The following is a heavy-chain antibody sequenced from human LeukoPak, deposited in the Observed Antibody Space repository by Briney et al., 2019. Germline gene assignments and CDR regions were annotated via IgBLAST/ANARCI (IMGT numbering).Heavy chain of an antibody. CDR1: GGSISSYY. V-gene: IGHV4-4*07. Sequence: SETLSLTCTVSGGSISSYYWNWIRQPAGKGLEWIGRIYSTGSTNYNPSLQSRVTMSLDTSNNQLSLALSFMTAADTAVYYCARAVRGSSRYAEDYYHMDVWGKGTTVTVSS. D-gene: IGHD6-13*01. CDR2: IYSTGST. CDR3: ARAVRGSSRYAEDYYHMDV. J-gene: IGHJ6*03.